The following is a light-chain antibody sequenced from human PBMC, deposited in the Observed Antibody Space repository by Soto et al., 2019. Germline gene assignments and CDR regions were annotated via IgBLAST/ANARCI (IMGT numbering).Light chain of an antibody. CDR3: PKYSSVPV. V-gene: IGKV1-27*01. CDR2: AAS. CDR1: QGIRNF. Sequence: DIQMTQSPTSLSASVGDRVTITCQASQGIRNFVAWYQQKPGKAPKLLIYAASTLQSGVPSRFSGSGSGTDFTLTINSLQHEDVATYSCPKYSSVPVFGPGTKVEIK. J-gene: IGKJ3*01.